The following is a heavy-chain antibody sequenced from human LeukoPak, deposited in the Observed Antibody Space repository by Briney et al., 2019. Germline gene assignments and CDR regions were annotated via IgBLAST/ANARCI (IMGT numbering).Heavy chain of an antibody. V-gene: IGHV3-7*05. CDR1: GFSFSDNW. J-gene: IGHJ4*02. CDR2: IKEDGSEK. Sequence: GGALRLSCAASGFSFSDNWMSWVRQAPGKGLEWVANIKEDGSEKNYVDSVKGRFTISRDNAKNSLYLQMISLRAEDTAVYYCAKYFRADSGNYYRSFDYWGQGTLVTVSS. D-gene: IGHD1-26*01. CDR3: AKYFRADSGNYYRSFDY.